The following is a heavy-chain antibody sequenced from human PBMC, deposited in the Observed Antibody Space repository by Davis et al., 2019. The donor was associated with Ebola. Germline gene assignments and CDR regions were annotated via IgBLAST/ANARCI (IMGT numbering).Heavy chain of an antibody. V-gene: IGHV3-9*01. D-gene: IGHD5-18*01. Sequence: PGGSLRLSCAASGFVFSSYVMSWVRPAPGKCLEWVSGISWNSGSVGYADSVKGRFTISRDNAKKSLYLQMNSLRAEDTAVYYCAKPDTGSFDYWGQGTLVTVSS. CDR2: ISWNSGSV. CDR3: AKPDTGSFDY. CDR1: GFVFSSYV. J-gene: IGHJ4*02.